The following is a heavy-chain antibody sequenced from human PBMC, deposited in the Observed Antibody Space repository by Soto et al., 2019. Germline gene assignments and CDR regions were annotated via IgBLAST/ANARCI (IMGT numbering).Heavy chain of an antibody. V-gene: IGHV6-1*01. Sequence: SQTLSLTCAISGDSVSSNSASWNLIRQSPSRGLEWLGRTYYRSKWYNDYAVSVKSRITINPDTSKNQFSLQLNSVTPEDTAVYYCARGPDIVAHTHFDYWGQGTLVTVYS. CDR1: GDSVSSNSAS. CDR2: TYYRSKWYN. CDR3: ARGPDIVAHTHFDY. J-gene: IGHJ4*02. D-gene: IGHD2-15*01.